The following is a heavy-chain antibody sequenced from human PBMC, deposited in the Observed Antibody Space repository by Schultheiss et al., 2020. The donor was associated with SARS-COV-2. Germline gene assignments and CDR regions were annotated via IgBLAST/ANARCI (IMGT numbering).Heavy chain of an antibody. V-gene: IGHV3-7*01. Sequence: GESLKISCAASGFTFSNYWMSWVRQAPGKGLEWVANIKQDGSEKFYEDSVKGRFTISRDNAKNSLYLQMNSLRAEDTAVYYCARGDCSSTSCYVPVVAANDYWGQGTLVTVSS. CDR3: ARGDCSSTSCYVPVVAANDY. D-gene: IGHD2-2*01. CDR1: GFTFSNYW. J-gene: IGHJ4*02. CDR2: IKQDGSEK.